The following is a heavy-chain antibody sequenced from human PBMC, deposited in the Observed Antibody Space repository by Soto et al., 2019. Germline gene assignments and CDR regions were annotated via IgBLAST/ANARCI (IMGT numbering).Heavy chain of an antibody. J-gene: IGHJ4*02. CDR3: ARGTADYYDSSGYFEY. CDR2: ISSSTSYI. D-gene: IGHD3-22*01. CDR1: GFTFTTYS. V-gene: IGHV3-21*01. Sequence: GGSLRLSCAASGFTFTTYSMTWVRQAPGKGLEWVSSISSSTSYIYYADSVKGRFTISRDNTKNSLYLQMNSLRAADTAIYYCARGTADYYDSSGYFEYWGQGALVTVSS.